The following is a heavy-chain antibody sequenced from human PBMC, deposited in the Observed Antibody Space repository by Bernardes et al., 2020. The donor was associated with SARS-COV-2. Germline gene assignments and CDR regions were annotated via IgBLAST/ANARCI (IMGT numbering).Heavy chain of an antibody. CDR3: AGEGY. Sequence: GGSLRLSCAASGFTFDDYAMHWVRQAPGKGLEWVSGISWNSGSIGYADSVKGRFTISRDNAKNSLYLQMNSLRAEDTALYYCAGEGYWGQGTLVTVSS. D-gene: IGHD3-10*01. CDR2: ISWNSGSI. CDR1: GFTFDDYA. J-gene: IGHJ4*02. V-gene: IGHV3-9*01.